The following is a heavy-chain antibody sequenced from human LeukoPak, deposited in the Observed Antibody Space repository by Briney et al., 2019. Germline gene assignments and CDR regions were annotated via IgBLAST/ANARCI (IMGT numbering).Heavy chain of an antibody. CDR1: GFTFSSYA. CDR3: GKSRARREGSSGSIDF. J-gene: IGHJ4*02. V-gene: IGHV3-23*01. Sequence: PGGSLRLSCAASGFTFSSYAMSWVRQAPGKGLEWVSAISGSGGSTFYADSVKGRFTISRDNSKNTLYLQMISLRADDTALYSFGKSRARREGSSGSIDFWGQGTLVTVSS. D-gene: IGHD3-22*01. CDR2: ISGSGGST.